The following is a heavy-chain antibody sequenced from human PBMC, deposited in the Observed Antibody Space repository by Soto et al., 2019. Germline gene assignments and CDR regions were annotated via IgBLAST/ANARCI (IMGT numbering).Heavy chain of an antibody. Sequence: SVKVSCKGSGGTFSSYAISWVRQAPGQGLEWMGGIIPIFGTANYAQKFQGRVTITADKSTSTAYMELSSLRSEDTAVYYCARALKLKPRIVGTTPPYYYGMDVWG. J-gene: IGHJ6*02. CDR3: ARALKLKPRIVGTTPPYYYGMDV. CDR1: GGTFSSYA. D-gene: IGHD5-12*01. V-gene: IGHV1-69*06. CDR2: IIPIFGTA.